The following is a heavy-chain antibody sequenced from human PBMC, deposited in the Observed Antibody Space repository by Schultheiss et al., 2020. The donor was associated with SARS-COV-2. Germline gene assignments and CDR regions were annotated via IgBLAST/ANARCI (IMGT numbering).Heavy chain of an antibody. CDR3: ARVAFVAAAGIDY. J-gene: IGHJ4*02. D-gene: IGHD6-13*01. V-gene: IGHV4-59*12. CDR2: IYYSGST. Sequence: SQTLSLTCTVSGGSISSYYWSWIRQPPGKGLEWIGYIYYSGSTNYNPSLKSRVTISVDTSKNQFSLKLSSVTAADTAVYYCARVAFVAAAGIDYWGQGTLVTISS. CDR1: GGSISSYY.